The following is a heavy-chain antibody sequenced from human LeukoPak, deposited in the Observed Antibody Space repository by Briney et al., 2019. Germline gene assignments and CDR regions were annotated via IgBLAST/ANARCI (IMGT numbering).Heavy chain of an antibody. CDR2: IWYDGSNK. Sequence: GGSLRLSCAASGFTFSSYGMHWVRQAPGKGLEWVAVIWYDGSNKYYADSVKGRFTISRDNSKNTLYLQMNSLRAEDTAVYYCARAWHNTWNDYWGQGTLVTVSS. CDR1: GFTFSSYG. V-gene: IGHV3-33*01. CDR3: ARAWHNTWNDY. D-gene: IGHD1-1*01. J-gene: IGHJ4*02.